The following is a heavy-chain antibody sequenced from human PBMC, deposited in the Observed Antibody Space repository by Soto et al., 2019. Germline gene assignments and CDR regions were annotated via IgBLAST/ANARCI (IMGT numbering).Heavy chain of an antibody. D-gene: IGHD3-10*01. V-gene: IGHV4-4*02. Sequence: QVHLQESGPGLVKPSGTLSLPCGVSGGSISSINWWSWVSQTPGKWLEWIGEIYYSGSTNYTPSLTRRVTMSIDKSKNQFFLNLPSVTAADTALYYCARSSGVSATNWFDAWVQGTLVTVSS. CDR2: IYYSGST. CDR3: ARSSGVSATNWFDA. CDR1: GGSISSINW. J-gene: IGHJ5*02.